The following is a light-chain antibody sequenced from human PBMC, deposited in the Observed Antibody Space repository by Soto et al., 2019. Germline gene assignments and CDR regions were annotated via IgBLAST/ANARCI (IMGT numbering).Light chain of an antibody. V-gene: IGLV2-23*03. CDR3: CSYAGSTTFPWV. Sequence: QSVLTQPASVSGSPGQSITISCTGTSSDIGSYTLVSWYQQDPGKAPKLMIYEGTKRPSGVSNRFSGSKSGNTASLTISGLRAEDEADYYCCSYAGSTTFPWVFGGGTKVTVL. J-gene: IGLJ3*02. CDR1: SSDIGSYTL. CDR2: EGT.